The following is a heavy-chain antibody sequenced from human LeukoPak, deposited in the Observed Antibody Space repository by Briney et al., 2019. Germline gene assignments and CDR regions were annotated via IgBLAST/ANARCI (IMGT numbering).Heavy chain of an antibody. CDR2: IYTSGST. J-gene: IGHJ6*03. CDR1: GGSISSYY. V-gene: IGHV4-4*07. Sequence: SETLSLTCTVSGGSISSYYWSWIRQPAGKGLEWIGRIYTSGSTNYNPSLKSRVTMSVDTSKNQFSLKLSSVTAADTAVYYCARSTYYDFWSGYYTYYYYMDVWGKGTTVTVSS. CDR3: ARSTYYDFWSGYYTYYYYMDV. D-gene: IGHD3-3*01.